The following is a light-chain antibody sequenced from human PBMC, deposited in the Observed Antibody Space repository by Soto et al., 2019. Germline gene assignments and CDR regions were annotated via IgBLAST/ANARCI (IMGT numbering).Light chain of an antibody. Sequence: QLVLTQPPSASGTPGQRVTISCSGSSSNIGRNYVYWYQQLPGTAPKLLIYRNNQRPSGVPGRFSGSKSGTSASLAISGLRSEDEADYFCAAWDDSLSVLYVFGTGTKVTVL. CDR3: AAWDDSLSVLYV. CDR1: SSNIGRNY. J-gene: IGLJ1*01. CDR2: RNN. V-gene: IGLV1-47*01.